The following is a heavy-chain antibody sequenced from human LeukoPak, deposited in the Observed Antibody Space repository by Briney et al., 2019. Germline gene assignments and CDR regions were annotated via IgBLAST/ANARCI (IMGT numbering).Heavy chain of an antibody. CDR2: IYYSGST. CDR3: ARSRGIAVTGTTSFQH. V-gene: IGHV4-61*05. D-gene: IGHD6-19*01. CDR1: GGFISSSSYY. J-gene: IGHJ1*01. Sequence: ASETLSLTCTVSGGFISSSSYYWGWIRQPPGKGLEWIGYIYYSGSTNYNPSLKSRVTMSVDTSKNQFSLNLSSVTAADTAVYYCARSRGIAVTGTTSFQHWGQGTLVTVSS.